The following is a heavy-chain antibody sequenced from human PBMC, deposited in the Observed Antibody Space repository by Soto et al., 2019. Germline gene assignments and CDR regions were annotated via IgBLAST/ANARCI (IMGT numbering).Heavy chain of an antibody. CDR2: IDYSGRT. J-gene: IGHJ4*02. CDR3: ARGGRMGVAATPIRY. Sequence: QVQLQQWGAGLLKPSETLSLTCAVYGGSFSDYNWSWIRQPPGKGLEWMGEIDYSGRTSYNTSLKSRLTISVDTSKTQFSLKLSSVTAADTAVYYCARGGRMGVAATPIRYWGQGTLVTVSS. D-gene: IGHD2-15*01. CDR1: GGSFSDYN. V-gene: IGHV4-34*01.